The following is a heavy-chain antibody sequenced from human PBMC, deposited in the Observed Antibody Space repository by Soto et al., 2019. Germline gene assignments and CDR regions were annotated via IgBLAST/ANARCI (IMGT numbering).Heavy chain of an antibody. CDR1: GFTFSSYA. Sequence: EVQLLESGGGLVQPGGSLRLSCAASGFTFSSYAMSWVRQAPGKGLEWVSAISGSGGSTYYADSVKGRFTISRDNSKNTLYLQMNSLRADDTAVYYCAKDPPRYCSSTSCFDQNDYWGQGTLVTVSS. V-gene: IGHV3-23*01. J-gene: IGHJ4*02. CDR2: ISGSGGST. CDR3: AKDPPRYCSSTSCFDQNDY. D-gene: IGHD2-2*01.